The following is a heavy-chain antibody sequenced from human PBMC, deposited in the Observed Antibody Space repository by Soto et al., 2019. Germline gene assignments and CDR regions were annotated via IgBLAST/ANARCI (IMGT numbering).Heavy chain of an antibody. Sequence: GGSLTLSCAASGFTFSSYSMNWVRQAPGKGLEWVSSISSSSSYIYYADSVKGRFTISRDNAKNSLYLQMNSLRAEDTAVYYCARDSEFGVVINYYYYYGMDVWGQGTTVTVSS. CDR3: ARDSEFGVVINYYYYYGMDV. CDR2: ISSSSSYI. V-gene: IGHV3-21*01. D-gene: IGHD3-3*01. CDR1: GFTFSSYS. J-gene: IGHJ6*02.